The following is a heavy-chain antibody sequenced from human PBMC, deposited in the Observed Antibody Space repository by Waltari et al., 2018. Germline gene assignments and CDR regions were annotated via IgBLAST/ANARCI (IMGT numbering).Heavy chain of an antibody. J-gene: IGHJ5*02. Sequence: QVQLQESGPGLVRPSENLSLPCDVSGYFINTGFFWGWLRQPPGKGREWIGNIYHDGTTYYNPSLKHRLMISLDTSKNQFSLRLNFVDVADTAVYYCARQTLGYCTSAACRRLETWGQGILVTVSS. V-gene: IGHV4-38-2*01. D-gene: IGHD2-2*03. CDR3: ARQTLGYCTSAACRRLET. CDR1: GYFINTGFF. CDR2: IYHDGTT.